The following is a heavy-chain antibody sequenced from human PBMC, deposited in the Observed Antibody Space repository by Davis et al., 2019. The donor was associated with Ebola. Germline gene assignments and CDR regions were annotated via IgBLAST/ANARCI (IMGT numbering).Heavy chain of an antibody. CDR1: GYTFTSYD. J-gene: IGHJ6*02. CDR3: AREQLVVVVAATESYYYYGMDV. Sequence: AASVKVSCKASGYTFTSYDINWVRQATGQGLEWMGWMNPNSGNTGYAQKFQGRVTMTRNTSISTAYMELSSLRSEDTAVYYCAREQLVVVVAATESYYYYGMDVWGQGTTVTVSS. CDR2: MNPNSGNT. V-gene: IGHV1-8*01. D-gene: IGHD2-15*01.